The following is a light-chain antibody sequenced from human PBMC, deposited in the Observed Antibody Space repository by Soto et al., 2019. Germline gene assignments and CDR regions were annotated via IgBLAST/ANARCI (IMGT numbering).Light chain of an antibody. CDR1: SSDIGAYIY. J-gene: IGLJ1*01. CDR2: EVS. Sequence: QSVLTQPPSASGSPGQSVTISCTGTSSDIGAYIYVSWYQQHPGKAPKLMISEVSRRPSGDPERFSASKPGNTASLTVSGRQSNDEVHYYCSSYAVSNNFVCGTGTKVTVL. CDR3: SSYAVSNNFV. V-gene: IGLV2-8*01.